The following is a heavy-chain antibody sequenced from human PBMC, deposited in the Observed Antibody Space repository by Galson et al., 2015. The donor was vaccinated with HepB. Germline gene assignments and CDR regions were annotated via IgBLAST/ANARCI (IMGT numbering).Heavy chain of an antibody. CDR1: GFDFGNYG. CDR3: ANLGYCGTDDCHSVY. Sequence: SLRLSCAASGFDFGNYGMHWVRQAPGKGLEWMALIWKDGSNKHYADSLKGRFRISGDNAKNTLFLEADSVRAEDTAVYYCANLGYCGTDDCHSVYWSQGTLVTVSS. J-gene: IGHJ4*01. V-gene: IGHV3-33*03. CDR2: IWKDGSNK. D-gene: IGHD2-2*01.